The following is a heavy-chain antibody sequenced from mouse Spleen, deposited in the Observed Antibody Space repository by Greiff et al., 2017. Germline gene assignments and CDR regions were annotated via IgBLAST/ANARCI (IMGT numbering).Heavy chain of an antibody. D-gene: IGHD2-1*01. V-gene: IGHV14-1*01. Sequence: EVKLQQSGAELVRPGASVKLSCTASGFNIKDYYMHWVKQRPEQGLEWIGRIDPEDGDTEYAPKFQGKATMTADTSSNTAYLQLSSLTSEDTAVYYCTRGGNYGYFDYWGQGTTLTVSS. CDR2: IDPEDGDT. CDR1: GFNIKDYY. CDR3: TRGGNYGYFDY. J-gene: IGHJ2*01.